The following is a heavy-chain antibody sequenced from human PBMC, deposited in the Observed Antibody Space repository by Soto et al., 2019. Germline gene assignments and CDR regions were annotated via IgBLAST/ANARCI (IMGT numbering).Heavy chain of an antibody. CDR2: ISSGGDNT. Sequence: PGGSLRLSGAASVFTFSSHAMSWVRQAPWKGLEWVSTISSGGDNTYSADSVKGRFTISRDNSKNTLYLQMNSLRAEDTAVYYCAKDFDSYSSGRYGMDVWGQGTTVTVSS. J-gene: IGHJ6*02. V-gene: IGHV3-23*01. D-gene: IGHD6-19*01. CDR1: VFTFSSHA. CDR3: AKDFDSYSSGRYGMDV.